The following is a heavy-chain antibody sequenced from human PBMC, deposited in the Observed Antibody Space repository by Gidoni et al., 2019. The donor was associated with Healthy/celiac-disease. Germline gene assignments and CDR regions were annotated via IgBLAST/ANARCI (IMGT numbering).Heavy chain of an antibody. Sequence: EVQLVESGGGLVQPGGSLRLSCAASGFTFVSYWMSWVRQAPGKGLGGVDNIKQYGSEKYYVDSVKGRFTISRDNAKNSLYLQMNSLRAEDTAVYYCARARPKYDYVWGSYRRFDYWGQGTLVTVSS. V-gene: IGHV3-7*03. D-gene: IGHD3-16*02. CDR3: ARARPKYDYVWGSYRRFDY. CDR2: IKQYGSEK. J-gene: IGHJ4*02. CDR1: GFTFVSYW.